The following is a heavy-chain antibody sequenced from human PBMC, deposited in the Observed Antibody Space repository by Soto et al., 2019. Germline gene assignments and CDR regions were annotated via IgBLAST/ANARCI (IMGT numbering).Heavy chain of an antibody. Sequence: PGGSLRLSCAASGFTFSSYAMSWVRQAPGKGLEWVSAISGSGGSTYYADSVKGRFTISRDNSKNTLYLQMNSLRAEDAAVYYCAKVSTLVRRITMIVVVKGMDVWGQGTTVTVSS. D-gene: IGHD3-22*01. CDR3: AKVSTLVRRITMIVVVKGMDV. CDR2: ISGSGGST. V-gene: IGHV3-23*01. CDR1: GFTFSSYA. J-gene: IGHJ6*02.